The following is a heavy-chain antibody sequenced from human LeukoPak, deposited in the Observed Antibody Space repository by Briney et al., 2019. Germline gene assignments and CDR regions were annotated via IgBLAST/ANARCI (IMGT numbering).Heavy chain of an antibody. J-gene: IGHJ4*02. CDR2: ISYDGSNK. D-gene: IGHD6-19*01. V-gene: IGHV3-30*03. Sequence: GRSLRLSCAASGFTFSSYGMHWVRQAPGKGLGWVAVISYDGSNKYYADSVKGRFTISRDNSKNTLYLQMNSLRAEDTAVYYCASGGGWVFNNWGQGTLVTVSS. CDR1: GFTFSSYG. CDR3: ASGGGWVFNN.